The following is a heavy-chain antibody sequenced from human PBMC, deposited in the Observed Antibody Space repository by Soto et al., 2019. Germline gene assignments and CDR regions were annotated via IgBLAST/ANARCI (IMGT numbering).Heavy chain of an antibody. CDR3: ARTGIVGRHDAFDV. D-gene: IGHD6-6*01. J-gene: IGHJ3*01. CDR1: GYPFTSYG. V-gene: IGHV1-18*01. CDR2: ISGHNGNT. Sequence: QVQLVQSVAEVKKPGASVRVPCKASGYPFTSYGISWVRQAPGQGLEWMGWISGHNGNTNYGQKVQGRVTMTTDTSTSTAYMEKRSPRSDDTDVYYCARTGIVGRHDAFDVWGQGTMVTVSS.